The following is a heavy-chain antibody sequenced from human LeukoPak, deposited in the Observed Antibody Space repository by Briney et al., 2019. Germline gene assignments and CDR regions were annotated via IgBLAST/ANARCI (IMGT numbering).Heavy chain of an antibody. D-gene: IGHD3-10*01. V-gene: IGHV3-23*01. CDR3: ARDLLTYGSGSYYSNAFDI. Sequence: SGGTLRLSCAASGFTFSSYGMSWVRQAPGKGLEWVSHISPGGGGTNYADSAKGRFTISRDNSKNTLYVQMSSLRAEDTAVYYCARDLLTYGSGSYYSNAFDIWGQGTMVTVSS. CDR1: GFTFSSYG. J-gene: IGHJ3*02. CDR2: ISPGGGGT.